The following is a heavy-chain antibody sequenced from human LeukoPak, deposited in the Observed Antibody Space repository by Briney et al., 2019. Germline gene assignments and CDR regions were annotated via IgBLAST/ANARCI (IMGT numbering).Heavy chain of an antibody. CDR2: IYYSATT. V-gene: IGHV4-59*01. Sequence: SETLSLTCTVSGGSISSYYWSWIRQPPGKGLKWIGYIYYSATTNYNPSLKSRVTISVDTSKSQFSLKLSSVTAADTAVYYCARGSYQLSLDYWGQGTLVTVSS. CDR1: GGSISSYY. D-gene: IGHD2-2*01. J-gene: IGHJ4*02. CDR3: ARGSYQLSLDY.